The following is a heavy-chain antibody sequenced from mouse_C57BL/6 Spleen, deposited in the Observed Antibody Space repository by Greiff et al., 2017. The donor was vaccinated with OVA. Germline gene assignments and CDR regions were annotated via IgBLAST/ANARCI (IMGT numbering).Heavy chain of an antibody. V-gene: IGHV1-52*01. CDR2: IDTSDSET. CDR3: ARERGYGSSYVGFAY. D-gene: IGHD1-1*01. Sequence: QVQLQQPGAELVRPGSSVKLSCKASGYTFTSYWMHWVKQRPIQGLEWIGNIDTSDSETHYNQKFKDKATLTVDKSSSTAYMQLSSLTSEDSAVYYCARERGYGSSYVGFAYWGQGTLVTVSA. CDR1: GYTFTSYW. J-gene: IGHJ3*01.